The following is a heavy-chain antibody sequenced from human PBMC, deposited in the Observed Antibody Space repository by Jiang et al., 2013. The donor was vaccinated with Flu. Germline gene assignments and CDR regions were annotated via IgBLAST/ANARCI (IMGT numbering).Heavy chain of an antibody. D-gene: IGHD6-6*01. V-gene: IGHV4-39*01. Sequence: GSGLVKPSETLSLTCTVSGGSISSSSYYWGWIRQPPGKGLEWIGSIYYSGSTYYNPSLKSRVTISVDTSKNQFSLKLGSVTAADTAVYYCAREIAARPRYYYGMDVWGPRDHGHRLL. CDR2: IYYSGST. CDR1: GGSISSSSYY. J-gene: IGHJ6*01. CDR3: AREIAARPRYYYGMDV.